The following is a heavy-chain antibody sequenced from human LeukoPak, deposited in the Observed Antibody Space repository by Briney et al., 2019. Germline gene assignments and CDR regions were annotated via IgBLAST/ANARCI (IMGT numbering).Heavy chain of an antibody. D-gene: IGHD2-15*01. V-gene: IGHV3-23*01. CDR1: GFTFSSYA. CDR2: ISGSGGST. Sequence: GGSLRLSCAASGFTFSSYAMSWVREAPGRGLEWVSGISGSGGSTYYAASVKGRFTISRDNSKNTLYLQMDSLRAEDTAVYYCAKDHWVGSSLSIDYWGQGTLVTVSS. J-gene: IGHJ4*02. CDR3: AKDHWVGSSLSIDY.